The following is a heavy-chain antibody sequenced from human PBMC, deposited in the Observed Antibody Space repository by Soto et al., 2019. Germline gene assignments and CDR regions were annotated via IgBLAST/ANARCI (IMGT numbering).Heavy chain of an antibody. CDR3: AKVRAVNWFDP. J-gene: IGHJ5*02. Sequence: ASVKVSCKAPGYTFTSYGISWVRQAPGQGLEWMGWISAYNGNTNYAQKLQGRVTMTTDTSTSTAYMELRSLRSDDTAVYYCAKVRAVNWFDPWGQGTLVTVSS. CDR1: GYTFTSYG. D-gene: IGHD4-17*01. CDR2: ISAYNGNT. V-gene: IGHV1-18*01.